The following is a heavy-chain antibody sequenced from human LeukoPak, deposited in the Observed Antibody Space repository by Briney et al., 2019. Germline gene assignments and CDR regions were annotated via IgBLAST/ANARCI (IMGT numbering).Heavy chain of an antibody. D-gene: IGHD1-26*01. CDR2: ISSSSSYI. Sequence: SGGSLRLSCAASGFTFSSYSMNWVRQAPGKGLEWVSSISSSSSYIYYADSVKGRFTISRDNAKNSLYLQMNSLRAEDTAVYYCARAPVGATALDYWGQGTLVTVSS. V-gene: IGHV3-21*01. CDR3: ARAPVGATALDY. J-gene: IGHJ4*02. CDR1: GFTFSSYS.